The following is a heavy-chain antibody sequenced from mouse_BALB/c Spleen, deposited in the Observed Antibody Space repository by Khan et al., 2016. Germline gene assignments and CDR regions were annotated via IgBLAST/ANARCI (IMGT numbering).Heavy chain of an antibody. Sequence: QVQLKQSGAELVRPGSSVKISCKASGYAFSIYWMNWVKQRPGQGLEGFGQIYPGDGDTDYNGKLKDKATLTADTSSSTAYMQLSSLTSEDSAVYFCARSGYGYDYWGQGTTLTVSS. J-gene: IGHJ2*01. CDR1: GYAFSIYW. D-gene: IGHD2-2*01. V-gene: IGHV1-80*01. CDR2: IYPGDGDT. CDR3: ARSGYGYDY.